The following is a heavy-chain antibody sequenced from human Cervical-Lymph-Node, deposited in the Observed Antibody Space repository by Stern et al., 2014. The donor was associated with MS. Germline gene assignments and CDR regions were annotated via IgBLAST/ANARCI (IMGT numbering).Heavy chain of an antibody. Sequence: VQLVESGGGVVQPGGSLRLSCAPSGFAFASYDLHWVRQAPGKGLEWVAFISNDGSNKYYADSLKDRFIVSRDYSKKTLNLQINSLRREDTAVYYCALPGHFYTNAPDYWGQGTLVTVS. V-gene: IGHV3-30*03. J-gene: IGHJ4*02. CDR3: ALPGHFYTNAPDY. D-gene: IGHD2-8*01. CDR1: GFAFASYD. CDR2: ISNDGSNK.